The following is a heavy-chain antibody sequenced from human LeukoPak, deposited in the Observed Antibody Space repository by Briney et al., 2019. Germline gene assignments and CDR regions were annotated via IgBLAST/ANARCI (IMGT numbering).Heavy chain of an antibody. Sequence: GASVKVSCKASGYNFISYGISWVRQAPGQGLEWMGWISPYNGNTNYAQKLQGRVTMTTDTPTSRAHMELRSLRSEDTAVYYCARDRQLVRTNYFDYWGQGTLVTVSS. J-gene: IGHJ4*02. V-gene: IGHV1-18*01. CDR3: ARDRQLVRTNYFDY. D-gene: IGHD6-6*01. CDR2: ISPYNGNT. CDR1: GYNFISYG.